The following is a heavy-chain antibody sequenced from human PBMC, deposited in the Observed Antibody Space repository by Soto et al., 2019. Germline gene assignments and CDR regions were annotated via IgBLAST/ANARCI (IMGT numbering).Heavy chain of an antibody. CDR3: AKDPVVAAAGTSYYFDY. V-gene: IGHV3-9*01. CDR2: ISWNSGSI. CDR1: EFTFDDYA. D-gene: IGHD6-13*01. Sequence: SLRLSCAASEFTFDDYAMHWVRQAPGKGLEWVSGISWNSGSIGYADSVKGRFTISRDNAKNSLYLQMNSLRAEDTALYYCAKDPVVAAAGTSYYFDYWGQGTLVTVSS. J-gene: IGHJ4*02.